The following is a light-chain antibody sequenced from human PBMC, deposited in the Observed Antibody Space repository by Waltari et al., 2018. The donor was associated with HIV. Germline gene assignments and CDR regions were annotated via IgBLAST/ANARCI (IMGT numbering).Light chain of an antibody. CDR2: DAS. Sequence: DIVLTKSPATLSLSPGERATLSCRASQSVSSYLAWYQQKPGQAPRLLIYDASNRATVIPARFSGSGSGTDFTLTISSLEPEDFAVYYCQQRSNWPPWTFGQGTKVEIK. V-gene: IGKV3-11*01. CDR3: QQRSNWPPWT. J-gene: IGKJ1*01. CDR1: QSVSSY.